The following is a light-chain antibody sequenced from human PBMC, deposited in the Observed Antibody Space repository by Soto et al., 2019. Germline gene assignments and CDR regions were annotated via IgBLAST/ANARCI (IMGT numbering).Light chain of an antibody. Sequence: EIVLTQSPGTLSLSPGERATLSCRASQSVSSTYLAWCQQKPGQAPRLLIHGASTRATGIPARFSGSGSGTEFTLTISSLQSEDFAVYYCQQYNNWPRTFGQGTKVDIK. CDR2: GAS. CDR3: QQYNNWPRT. CDR1: QSVSSTY. J-gene: IGKJ1*01. V-gene: IGKV3-15*01.